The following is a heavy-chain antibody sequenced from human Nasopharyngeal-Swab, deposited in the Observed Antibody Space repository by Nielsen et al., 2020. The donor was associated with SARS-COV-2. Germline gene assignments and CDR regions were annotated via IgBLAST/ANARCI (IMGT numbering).Heavy chain of an antibody. D-gene: IGHD4-17*01. V-gene: IGHV5-51*01. Sequence: VRQMPGKGLEWMGIIYPGDSDTRYSPSFQGQVTISADKSISTAYLQWTSLKASDTAMYYCARQQGLRSLAFDIWGQGTMVTVSS. J-gene: IGHJ3*02. CDR3: ARQQGLRSLAFDI. CDR2: IYPGDSDT.